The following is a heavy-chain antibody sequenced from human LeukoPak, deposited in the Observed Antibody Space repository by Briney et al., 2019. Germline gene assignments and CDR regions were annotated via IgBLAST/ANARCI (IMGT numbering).Heavy chain of an antibody. V-gene: IGHV3-7*01. CDR3: ARDPPGLEVAGYDY. CDR1: GFTFSTFC. Sequence: PGGTLRLSCAVSGFTFSTFCMIWARNAPREGLEWGGNVNQDGSEKYYVDSLKGRFTISRDNAKNSLYLQMNSLRAEDTAVYYCARDPPGLEVAGYDYWGQGTLVTVSS. CDR2: VNQDGSEK. J-gene: IGHJ4*02. D-gene: IGHD6-19*01.